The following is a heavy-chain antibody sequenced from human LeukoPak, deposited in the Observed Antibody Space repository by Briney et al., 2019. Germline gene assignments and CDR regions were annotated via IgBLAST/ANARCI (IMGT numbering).Heavy chain of an antibody. D-gene: IGHD4-17*01. V-gene: IGHV3-23*01. CDR1: GFTFSSYA. CDR2: ITGGGNII. Sequence: PGGSLRLSCAVSGFTFSSYAMSWVRQAPGKGLECVSIITGGGNIIYYAGSVKGRLTISRDNSKNTVYLQMNSLRSEDTAVYYCARGPQYGGRTDFDYWGQGTLVTVSS. CDR3: ARGPQYGGRTDFDY. J-gene: IGHJ4*02.